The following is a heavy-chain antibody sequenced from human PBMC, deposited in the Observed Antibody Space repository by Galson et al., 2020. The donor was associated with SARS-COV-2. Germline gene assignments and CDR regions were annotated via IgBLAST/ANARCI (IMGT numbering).Heavy chain of an antibody. D-gene: IGHD1-26*01. J-gene: IGHJ3*02. V-gene: IGHV3-21*01. CDR3: ARGGHSGSFIPI. Sequence: NSGGSLRLSCAASGFTFSSYSMNWVRQAPGKGLEWVSSISSSSSYIYYADSVKGRFTISRDNAKNSLYLQMNSLRAEDTAVYYCARGGHSGSFIPIWGQGTMVTVSS. CDR2: ISSSSSYI. CDR1: GFTFSSYS.